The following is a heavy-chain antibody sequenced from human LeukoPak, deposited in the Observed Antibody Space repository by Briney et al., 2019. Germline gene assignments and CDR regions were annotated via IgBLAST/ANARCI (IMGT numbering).Heavy chain of an antibody. V-gene: IGHV3-7*01. Sequence: GGSLRLSCAASGFTFSSYWMSWVRQAPGKGLEWVANIKQDGSEKNYVDSVKGRFTISRDNAENSLFLQMNSLRVEDTAVYYCAREWQGGIAAAGTRIERDYWGQGTLVAVSS. CDR2: IKQDGSEK. CDR1: GFTFSSYW. CDR3: AREWQGGIAAAGTRIERDY. J-gene: IGHJ4*02. D-gene: IGHD6-13*01.